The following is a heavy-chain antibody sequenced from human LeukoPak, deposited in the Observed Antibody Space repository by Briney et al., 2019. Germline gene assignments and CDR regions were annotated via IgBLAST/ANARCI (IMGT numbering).Heavy chain of an antibody. J-gene: IGHJ5*02. CDR3: ARGFGIAAPDA. V-gene: IGHV4-59*01. CDR1: GGSISSYY. Sequence: SETLSLTCTVSGGSISSYYWSWIRQPPGKGLEWIGYIYYSGSTNYNPSLKSRVTISVDTSKNQFSLKLNSVTAADTAVYYCARGFGIAAPDAWGQGTLVTVSS. D-gene: IGHD6-13*01. CDR2: IYYSGST.